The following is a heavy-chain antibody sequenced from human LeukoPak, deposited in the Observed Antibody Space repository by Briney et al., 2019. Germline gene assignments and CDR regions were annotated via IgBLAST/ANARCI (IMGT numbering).Heavy chain of an antibody. CDR3: ARDQTPFY. Sequence: YLDSVKGRFTISRDNAKSSMWLQVNSLRDEDTAVYYCARDQTPFYWGQGSLVTVSS. D-gene: IGHD2-15*01. V-gene: IGHV3-7*01. J-gene: IGHJ4*02.